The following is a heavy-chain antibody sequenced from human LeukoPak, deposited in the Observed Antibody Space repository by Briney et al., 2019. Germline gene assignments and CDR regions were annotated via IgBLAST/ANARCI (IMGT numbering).Heavy chain of an antibody. CDR3: ASPSVRTAHAFDF. Sequence: GGSLRLSCAASGFTVSSNYMSWVRQAPGKGLEWGSVIYSGGSTYYADSVKGRFTISRDNSRNTLYLQMNSLRAEDTAVYYCASPSVRTAHAFDFWGQGTMVTVSS. J-gene: IGHJ3*01. D-gene: IGHD6-19*01. V-gene: IGHV3-66*01. CDR1: GFTVSSNY. CDR2: IYSGGST.